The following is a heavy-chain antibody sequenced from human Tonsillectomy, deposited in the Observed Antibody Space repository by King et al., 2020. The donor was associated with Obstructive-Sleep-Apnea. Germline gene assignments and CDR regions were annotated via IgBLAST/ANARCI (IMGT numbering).Heavy chain of an antibody. V-gene: IGHV3-74*01. CDR2: IKSDGRST. Sequence: VQLVESGGGLFQPGGSLRLSCSGSGFSVSRYLIDCGRQAPGKGPGVVSGIKSDGRSTSYGDCVKGRFTISRDNAKNTLYLQMNSLRAEDTAVYYCARELYGDYGVDYWGQGTLVTVSS. CDR3: ARELYGDYGVDY. J-gene: IGHJ4*02. CDR1: GFSVSRYL. D-gene: IGHD4-17*01.